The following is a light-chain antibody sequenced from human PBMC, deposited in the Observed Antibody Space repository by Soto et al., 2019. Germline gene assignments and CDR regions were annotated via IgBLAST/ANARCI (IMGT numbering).Light chain of an antibody. CDR3: SSYTTRRTVV. CDR2: DVS. V-gene: IGLV2-14*01. J-gene: IGLJ2*01. CDR1: SNDVGGYNY. Sequence: QSALTQPASVSGSPRQSITISCTGTSNDVGGYNYVSWYQQHPGKAPKLMIYDVSNRPSGVSNRFSGSKSGNTASLSISGLQAEDEADYYCSSYTTRRTVVFGGGTKLTVL.